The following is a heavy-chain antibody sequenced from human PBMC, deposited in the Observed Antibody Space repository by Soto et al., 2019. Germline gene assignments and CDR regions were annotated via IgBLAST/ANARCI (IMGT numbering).Heavy chain of an antibody. V-gene: IGHV1-24*01. CDR1: GYTLTELS. J-gene: IGHJ4*02. Sequence: ASVKVSCKVSGYTLTELSMHWVRQAPGKGLEWMGGFDPEDGETIYAQKFQGRVTMTEDTSTDTAYMELSRLRSEDTAVYYCATNGQGGYPEYYFDYWGQGTLVTVSS. CDR3: ATNGQGGYPEYYFDY. CDR2: FDPEDGET. D-gene: IGHD6-13*01.